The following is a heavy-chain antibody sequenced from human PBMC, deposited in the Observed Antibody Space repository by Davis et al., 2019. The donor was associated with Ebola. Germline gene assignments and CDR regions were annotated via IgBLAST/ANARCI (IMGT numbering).Heavy chain of an antibody. CDR1: GFTFSSYS. CDR3: ARRTNKNFEL. J-gene: IGHJ2*01. Sequence: PGGSLRLSCAASGFTFSSYSMNWVRQAPGKGLEWVSYISGSSSSIYYADSVKGRFTISRDNAKNSLFLQMNSLRDEDTAVYYCARRTNKNFELWGPGTLVTVSS. CDR2: ISGSSSSI. V-gene: IGHV3-48*02. D-gene: IGHD2-8*01.